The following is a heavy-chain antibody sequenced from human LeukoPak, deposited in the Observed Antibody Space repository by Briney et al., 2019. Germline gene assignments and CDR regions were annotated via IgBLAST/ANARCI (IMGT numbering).Heavy chain of an antibody. V-gene: IGHV1-2*02. CDR3: ARDFGIGAAKGWFDY. Sequence: ASVKVSCKASGYTFTGYYMHWVRQAPGQGLEWMGWINPNSGGTNYAQKFQGRVTMTRDTSISTAYMELSRLRSDDTAVYYCARDFGIGAAKGWFDYWGQGTLVTVSS. J-gene: IGHJ4*02. D-gene: IGHD6-13*01. CDR1: GYTFTGYY. CDR2: INPNSGGT.